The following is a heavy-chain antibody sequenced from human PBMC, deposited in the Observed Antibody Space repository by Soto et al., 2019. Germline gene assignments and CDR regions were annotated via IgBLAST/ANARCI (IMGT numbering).Heavy chain of an antibody. J-gene: IGHJ3*02. V-gene: IGHV3-30-3*01. CDR1: GFTFSSYA. CDR2: ISYDGSNK. CDR3: ASHYDILTGYDTVAFDI. D-gene: IGHD3-9*01. Sequence: GGSLRLSCAASGFTFSSYAMHWVRQAPGKGLEWVAVISYDGSNKYYADSVKGRFTISRDNSKNTLYLQMNSLRAEDTAVYYCASHYDILTGYDTVAFDIWGQGTMVTVSS.